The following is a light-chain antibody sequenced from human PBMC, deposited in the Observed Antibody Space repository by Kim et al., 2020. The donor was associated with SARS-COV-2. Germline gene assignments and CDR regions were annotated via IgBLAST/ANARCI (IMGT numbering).Light chain of an antibody. V-gene: IGKV1-9*01. CDR2: AAS. J-gene: IGKJ1*01. Sequence: GDRINITCRASQDINNHLAWDQQKPGEAAKLLVYAASTLKTGVPSRFSGSGAGAEFTLTISSLQSEDFATYSCLQLNTFPRTFAQGTK. CDR1: QDINNH. CDR3: LQLNTFPRT.